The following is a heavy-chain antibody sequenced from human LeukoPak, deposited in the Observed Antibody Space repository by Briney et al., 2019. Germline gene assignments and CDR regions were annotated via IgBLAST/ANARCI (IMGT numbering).Heavy chain of an antibody. V-gene: IGHV3-30-3*01. Sequence: GGSLRLSCAASGFAFSSYAMHWVRQDPGKGLELVAFISYDGSSIYYADSVKGRFTISRDNSKNTLYLQMNSLRAEDTAVYFCARDQPGTYTLSGAWGQGTLVTVSS. CDR3: ARDQPGTYTLSGA. CDR2: ISYDGSSI. J-gene: IGHJ5*02. CDR1: GFAFSSYA. D-gene: IGHD1-14*01.